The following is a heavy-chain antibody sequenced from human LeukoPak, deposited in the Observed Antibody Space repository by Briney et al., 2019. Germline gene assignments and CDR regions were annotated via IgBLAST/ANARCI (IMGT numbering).Heavy chain of an antibody. CDR1: GFAFSTFA. J-gene: IGHJ4*02. V-gene: IGHV3-23*01. CDR2: ISGGGVST. CDR3: AKHSSSSFRTHFDH. D-gene: IGHD6-13*01. Sequence: GGSLRLSCAASGFAFSTFAMTWVRQAPGKGLEWVSAISGGGVSTYYADSVKARFTISRDNSKNTLYLQMNSLRAEDTAMYYCAKHSSSSFRTHFDHWGQGTLVTVSS.